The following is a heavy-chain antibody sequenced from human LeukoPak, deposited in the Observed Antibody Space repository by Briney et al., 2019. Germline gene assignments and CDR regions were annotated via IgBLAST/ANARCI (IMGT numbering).Heavy chain of an antibody. CDR1: GFSFSYYW. D-gene: IGHD2-15*01. CDR2: TKEDGSGS. V-gene: IGHV3-7*01. Sequence: PGGSLRLSCAASGFSFSYYWMSWVRQAPGKGLEWVANTKEDGSGSSYVDSVKGRFTISRDNAKNSLYLQINSLRAEDTAVYYCAKGGVVGTRYYFDSWGQGTLVTVSS. CDR3: AKGGVVGTRYYFDS. J-gene: IGHJ4*02.